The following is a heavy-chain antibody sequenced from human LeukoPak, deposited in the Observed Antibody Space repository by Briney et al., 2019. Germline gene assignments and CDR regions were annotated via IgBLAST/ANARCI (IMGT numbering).Heavy chain of an antibody. CDR1: GGTFSSYA. J-gene: IGHJ4*02. Sequence: GASVKVSCKASGGTFSSYAISWVRQAPGQGLEWMGRIIPILGIANYAQKFQGRVTITADKSTSTAYMELSSLRSEDTAVYYCAREIRTYYYDSSGYPLFDYWGQGTLVTVSS. CDR2: IIPILGIA. D-gene: IGHD3-22*01. CDR3: AREIRTYYYDSSGYPLFDY. V-gene: IGHV1-69*04.